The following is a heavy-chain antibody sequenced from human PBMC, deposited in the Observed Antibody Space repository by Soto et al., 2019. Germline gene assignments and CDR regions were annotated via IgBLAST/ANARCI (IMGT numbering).Heavy chain of an antibody. V-gene: IGHV1-69*01. Sequence: QVQLVQSGAEVKKPGSSVKVSCKASGGTFSSYAISWVRQAPGQGLEWMGGIIPIFGTANYAQKFQGRVTITADESTSTAYMELSSLRSEDTAVYYCAKYYYDSSGYYSDYYYGMDVWGQWTTVTVSS. J-gene: IGHJ6*02. CDR1: GGTFSSYA. D-gene: IGHD3-22*01. CDR3: AKYYYDSSGYYSDYYYGMDV. CDR2: IIPIFGTA.